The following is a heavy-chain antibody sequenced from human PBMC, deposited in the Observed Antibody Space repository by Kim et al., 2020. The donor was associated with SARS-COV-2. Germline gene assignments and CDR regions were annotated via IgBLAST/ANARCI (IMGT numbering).Heavy chain of an antibody. CDR1: GGSISGYY. Sequence: SETLSLTCAVSGGSISGYYWNWIRQPPGQGLDWIGYVYQTGSTNYGTSLKSRVSISVDTSKNQFSLLLHSVTAADTAVYYCARSNSAYALSLDHWGQGTLVTVSS. J-gene: IGHJ4*02. CDR2: VYQTGST. V-gene: IGHV4-59*13. D-gene: IGHD5-12*01. CDR3: ARSNSAYALSLDH.